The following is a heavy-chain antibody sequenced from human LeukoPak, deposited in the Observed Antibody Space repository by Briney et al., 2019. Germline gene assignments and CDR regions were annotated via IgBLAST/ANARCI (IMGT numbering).Heavy chain of an antibody. D-gene: IGHD6-13*01. V-gene: IGHV1-69*13. CDR1: GGTFSSYA. J-gene: IGHJ5*02. CDR3: ARGYSSSWEHNWFDP. Sequence: ASVKVSCKASGGTFSSYAISWVRQAPGQGLEWMGVIIPIFGTANYAQKFQGRVTITADESTSTAYMELSSLRSEDTAVYYCARGYSSSWEHNWFDPWGQGTLVTVSS. CDR2: IIPIFGTA.